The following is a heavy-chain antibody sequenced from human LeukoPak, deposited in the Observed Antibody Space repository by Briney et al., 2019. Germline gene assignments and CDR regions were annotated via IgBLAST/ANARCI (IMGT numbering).Heavy chain of an antibody. D-gene: IGHD4-17*01. CDR1: AFIFSSYG. J-gene: IGHJ6*03. V-gene: IGHV3-30*19. Sequence: GGSLRLSCAASAFIFSSYGMHWVRQAPGKGLEWVAVISYDGSNKYYADSVKGRFTISRDNSKNTLYLQMNSLRAEDTAVYYCARDGLSTTVTSVPGYMDVWGKGTTVTVSS. CDR3: ARDGLSTTVTSVPGYMDV. CDR2: ISYDGSNK.